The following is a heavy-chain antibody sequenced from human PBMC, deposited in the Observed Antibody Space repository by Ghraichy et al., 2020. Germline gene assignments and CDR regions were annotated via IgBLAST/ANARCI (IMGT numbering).Heavy chain of an antibody. CDR2: ISSSGSTI. D-gene: IGHD3-9*01. CDR3: ARDRDDILTGYYVWFDP. CDR1: GFTFSDYY. Sequence: GGSLRLSCAASGFTFSDYYMSWIRQAPGKGLEWVSYISSSGSTIYYADSVKGRFTISRDNAKNSLYLQMNSLRAEDTAVYYCARDRDDILTGYYVWFDPWGQGTLVTVSS. V-gene: IGHV3-11*01. J-gene: IGHJ5*02.